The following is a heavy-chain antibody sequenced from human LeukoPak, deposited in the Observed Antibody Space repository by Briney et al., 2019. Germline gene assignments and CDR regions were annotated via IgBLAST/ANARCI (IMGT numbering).Heavy chain of an antibody. V-gene: IGHV3-11*01. Sequence: PAGSLRLSCAASGFTFSDYYMSWLRQAPGKGLEWVSYISSSGSTIYYADSVKGRFTISRDNAKNSLYPQMNSLRAEDTAVYYCARSSGYKWNDLTFDYWGQGTLVTVSS. J-gene: IGHJ4*02. CDR1: GFTFSDYY. CDR3: ARSSGYKWNDLTFDY. D-gene: IGHD1-1*01. CDR2: ISSSGSTI.